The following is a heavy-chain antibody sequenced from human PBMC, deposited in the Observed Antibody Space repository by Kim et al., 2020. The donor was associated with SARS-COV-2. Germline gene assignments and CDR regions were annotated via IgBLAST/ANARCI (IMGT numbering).Heavy chain of an antibody. CDR1: GITFSGYG. CDR3: ATDWGGRDSSTSCFLPL. D-gene: IGHD2-2*01. J-gene: IGHJ4*02. CDR2: ILYDGNKK. V-gene: IGHV3-30*03. Sequence: GGSLRLSCTASGITFSGYGMHWVRQAPGKGLEWVAVILYDGNKKFYADSVRGRFTISRDNSKDTLYLQMNSLTVEDTAVYYCATDWGGRDSSTSCFLPLWGQGTLVTVSS.